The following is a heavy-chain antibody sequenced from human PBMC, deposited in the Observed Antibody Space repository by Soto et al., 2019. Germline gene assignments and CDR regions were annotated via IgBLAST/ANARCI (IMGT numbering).Heavy chain of an antibody. J-gene: IGHJ2*01. V-gene: IGHV1-69*06. CDR3: ARDGLTPGAEDWYFDL. D-gene: IGHD7-27*01. CDR1: GGTFSSYA. Sequence: QVQLVQSGAEVKKPGSSVKVSCKASGGTFSSYAISWVRQAPGQGLEWMGGIIPIFGTANYAQKFQGRVTITADKSTSTAYLELSSLRSEDTAVYYCARDGLTPGAEDWYFDLWGRGTLVTVSS. CDR2: IIPIFGTA.